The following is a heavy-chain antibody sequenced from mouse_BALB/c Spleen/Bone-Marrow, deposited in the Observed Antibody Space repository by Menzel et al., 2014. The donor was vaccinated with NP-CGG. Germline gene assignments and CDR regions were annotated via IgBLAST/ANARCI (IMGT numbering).Heavy chain of an antibody. Sequence: DVQLVESGGGLVKPGGSLKLSCAASGFTFSDYYMYWVRQTPEKRLEWVATISDGGSYTYYPDSVKGRFTISRDNAKNNLYLQMSSLRSGDTAMYYCAREMAMDYWGQGTSVTVSS. CDR3: AREMAMDY. CDR2: ISDGGSYT. V-gene: IGHV5-4*02. J-gene: IGHJ4*01. CDR1: GFTFSDYY.